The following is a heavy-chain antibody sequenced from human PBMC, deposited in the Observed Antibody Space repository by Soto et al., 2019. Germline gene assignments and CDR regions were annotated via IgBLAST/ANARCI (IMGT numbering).Heavy chain of an antibody. V-gene: IGHV4-59*01. D-gene: IGHD5-12*01. Sequence: PSETLSLTCTFSGGSISSYYWSWIRQPPGKGLEWIGYIYYSGSTNYNPSLKSRVTISVDTSKNQFSLKLSSVTAADTAVYYCARGDIARWFDPWGQGTLVTVSS. J-gene: IGHJ5*02. CDR2: IYYSGST. CDR1: GGSISSYY. CDR3: ARGDIARWFDP.